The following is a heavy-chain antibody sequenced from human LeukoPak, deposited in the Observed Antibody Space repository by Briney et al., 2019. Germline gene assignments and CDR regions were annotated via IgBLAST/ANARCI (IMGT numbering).Heavy chain of an antibody. CDR3: ARGHVRGTMIVVDPRGSFDP. CDR1: GGSISSGDYY. J-gene: IGHJ5*02. Sequence: SQTLSLTCTVSGGSISSGDYYWSWIRQPPGKGLEWIGYIYLIGSTYYNPSLKSRVTISVDTSKNQFSLKLSSVTAADTAVYYCARGHVRGTMIVVDPRGSFDPWGQGTLVTVSS. V-gene: IGHV4-30-4*08. D-gene: IGHD3-22*01. CDR2: IYLIGST.